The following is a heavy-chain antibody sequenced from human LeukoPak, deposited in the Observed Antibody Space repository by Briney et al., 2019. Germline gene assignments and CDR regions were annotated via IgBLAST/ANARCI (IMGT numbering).Heavy chain of an antibody. CDR1: GGSISSYY. CDR3: ARVRTNDHGMDV. J-gene: IGHJ6*02. CDR2: IYYSGST. D-gene: IGHD2-8*01. Sequence: SETLSLTCTVSGGSISSYYWSWIRQPPGKGLEWIGYIYYSGSTNYNPSLKSRVTILVDTSKNQFSLKLSSVTAADTAVYYCARVRTNDHGMDVWVQGTTVTVSS. V-gene: IGHV4-59*01.